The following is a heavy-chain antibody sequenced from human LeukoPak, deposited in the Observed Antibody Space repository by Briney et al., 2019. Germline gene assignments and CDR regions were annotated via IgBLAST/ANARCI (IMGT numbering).Heavy chain of an antibody. J-gene: IGHJ3*02. CDR1: GGTFSSYA. Sequence: GASVKVSCKASGGTFSSYAISWVRQAPGQGLEWMGGIIPIFGTANYAQKFQGRVTITTDESTSTAYMELSSLGSEDTAVYYCAREGLRYFDWLLGAFDIWGQGTMVTVSS. CDR3: AREGLRYFDWLLGAFDI. D-gene: IGHD3-9*01. V-gene: IGHV1-69*05. CDR2: IIPIFGTA.